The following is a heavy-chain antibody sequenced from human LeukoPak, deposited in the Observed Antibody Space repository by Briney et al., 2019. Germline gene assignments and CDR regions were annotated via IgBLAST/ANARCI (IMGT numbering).Heavy chain of an antibody. CDR3: VRGNDYGGPHY. CDR1: GFTFSSYW. J-gene: IGHJ4*02. V-gene: IGHV3-74*01. Sequence: GGSLRLSCAVPGFTFSSYWMHWVRQAPGKGLVWVSRIDRDGSRINYADSVKGRFTISRDNGKNTLFLQMNSLRAEDAAVYYCVRGNDYGGPHYWGQGTLVTVSS. D-gene: IGHD4-23*01. CDR2: IDRDGSRI.